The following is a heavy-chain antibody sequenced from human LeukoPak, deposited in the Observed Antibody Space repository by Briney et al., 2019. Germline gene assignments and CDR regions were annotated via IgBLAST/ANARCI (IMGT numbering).Heavy chain of an antibody. CDR1: GGSISSSSYY. D-gene: IGHD1/OR15-1a*01. CDR3: ARGAADRNNYYYYIDV. CDR2: INHTGTT. J-gene: IGHJ6*03. V-gene: IGHV4-61*05. Sequence: TSETLSLTCTVSGGSISSSSYYWGWIRQPPGKGLEWIGEINHTGTTNYNPSLKSRFTISVDTSKNQFSLKLTSVTAADTAVYYCARGAADRNNYYYYIDVWGKGTTVTVSS.